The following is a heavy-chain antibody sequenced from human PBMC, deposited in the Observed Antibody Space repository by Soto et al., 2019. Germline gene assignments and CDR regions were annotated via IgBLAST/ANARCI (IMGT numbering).Heavy chain of an antibody. V-gene: IGHV4-31*03. CDR1: GGSISSGGYY. Sequence: PSETLSLACTVSGGSISSGGYYWSWIRQHPGKGLEWIGYIYYSGSTYYNPSLKSRVTISVDTSKNQFSLKLSSVTAADTAVYYCAREDYYDSSGYSGYFDYWGQGTLVTVSS. CDR2: IYYSGST. D-gene: IGHD3-22*01. J-gene: IGHJ4*02. CDR3: AREDYYDSSGYSGYFDY.